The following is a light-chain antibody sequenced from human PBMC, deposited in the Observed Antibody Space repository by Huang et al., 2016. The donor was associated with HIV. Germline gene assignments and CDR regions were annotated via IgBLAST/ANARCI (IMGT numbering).Light chain of an antibody. V-gene: IGKV2-28*01. CDR2: LGS. CDR3: MQTLQTPLT. J-gene: IGKJ4*01. Sequence: DIVMTQSPLSLPVTPGEPASLSCRSSQSLLPSNVYNYLDWYLQKPGQSPQLLIYLGSNRASGVPDRFSGSGSGTAFTLKISRVEAEDVGVYYCMQTLQTPLTFGGGTKVEIK. CDR1: QSLLPSNVYNY.